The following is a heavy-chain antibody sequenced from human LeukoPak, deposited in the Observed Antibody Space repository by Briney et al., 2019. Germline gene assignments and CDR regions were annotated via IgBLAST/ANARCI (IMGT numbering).Heavy chain of an antibody. CDR1: GFTFSNYW. J-gene: IGHJ4*02. Sequence: GGSLRLSCAACGFTFSNYWKSWVRQAPGKGLEWVANIKEDGSEKYYVNSVLGRFIISRDNAKNSLYLQMNSLRAEDTAFYYCARMVRESDYWGPGVLVTVSS. CDR3: ARMVRESDY. D-gene: IGHD3-10*01. CDR2: IKEDGSEK. V-gene: IGHV3-7*01.